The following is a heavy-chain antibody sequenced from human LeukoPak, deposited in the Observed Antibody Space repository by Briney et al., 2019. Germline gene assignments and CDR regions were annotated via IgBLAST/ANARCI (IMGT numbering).Heavy chain of an antibody. CDR3: ARGNYVWGSYREFDY. J-gene: IGHJ4*02. Sequence: PSETLSLTCSVSGGSIRSSSYYWGWIRQPPGKGLEWIGSIYYSGSTYYNPSLKSRVTISIDTSKNQFSLKLSSVTAADTAVYYCARGNYVWGSYREFDYWGQGTLVTVSS. V-gene: IGHV4-39*07. CDR1: GGSIRSSSYY. CDR2: IYYSGST. D-gene: IGHD3-16*02.